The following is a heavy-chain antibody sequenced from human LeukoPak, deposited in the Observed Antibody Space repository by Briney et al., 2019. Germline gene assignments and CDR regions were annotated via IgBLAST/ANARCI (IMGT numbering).Heavy chain of an antibody. Sequence: ASVKVSCKASGGTFSSYAISWVRQAPGQGLEWMGRIIPILGIANYAQKFQGRVTITADKSTSTAYMELSILRSEDTAVYYCARDKYGSGSYYNPGYYYYGMDVWGQGTTVTVSS. CDR3: ARDKYGSGSYYNPGYYYYGMDV. CDR2: IIPILGIA. CDR1: GGTFSSYA. V-gene: IGHV1-69*04. J-gene: IGHJ6*02. D-gene: IGHD3-10*01.